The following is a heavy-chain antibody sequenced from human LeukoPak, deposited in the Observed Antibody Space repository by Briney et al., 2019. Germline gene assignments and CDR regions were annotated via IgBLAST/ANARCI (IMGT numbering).Heavy chain of an antibody. Sequence: GGSLRLSCVASGFTFSSYWMSWVRQAPGKGLECVADIKQDGSEKYYVDPVKGRFTISRDNAKTSLYLQMNSLRAEDTAVYYCARHLSGVTGYTYGRGIDYWGQGTLVTVSS. J-gene: IGHJ4*02. CDR3: ARHLSGVTGYTYGRGIDY. D-gene: IGHD5-18*01. V-gene: IGHV3-7*01. CDR1: GFTFSSYW. CDR2: IKQDGSEK.